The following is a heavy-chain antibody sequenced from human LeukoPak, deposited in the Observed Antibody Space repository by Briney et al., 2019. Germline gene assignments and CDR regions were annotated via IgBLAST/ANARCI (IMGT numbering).Heavy chain of an antibody. D-gene: IGHD3-22*01. Sequence: GGSLRLSCAASGFTFSSYAMHWVRQAPGEGLEWVALISYDGSNKYYADSVKGRFTVSRDNSKNTLFLQMNSLRAEDTAVYYCAKVGSYHDFDYWGQGTLVTVSS. J-gene: IGHJ4*02. V-gene: IGHV3-30*18. CDR1: GFTFSSYA. CDR3: AKVGSYHDFDY. CDR2: ISYDGSNK.